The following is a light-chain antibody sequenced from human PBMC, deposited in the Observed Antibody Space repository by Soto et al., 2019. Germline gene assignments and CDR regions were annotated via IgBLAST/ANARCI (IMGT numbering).Light chain of an antibody. CDR3: AAWDDSLSGRV. CDR2: RNN. J-gene: IGLJ2*01. CDR1: SSNIGSNY. V-gene: IGLV1-47*01. Sequence: QSVPTQPPSASGTPGQRVTISCSGSSSNIGSNYVYWYQHLPGTAPKLLIYRNNQRPSGVPDRFSGSKSGTSASLAISGLRSEDEADYYCAAWDDSLSGRVFGGGTQLTVL.